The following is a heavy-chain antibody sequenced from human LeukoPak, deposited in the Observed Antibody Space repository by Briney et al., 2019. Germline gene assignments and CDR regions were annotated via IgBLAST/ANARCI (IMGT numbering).Heavy chain of an antibody. CDR1: GYTFTGYY. CDR2: INPNSGGT. CDR3: ARGGARESVFGVANIDY. D-gene: IGHD3-3*01. J-gene: IGHJ4*02. V-gene: IGHV1-2*02. Sequence: ASVKVSCKASGYTFTGYYMHWVRQAPGRGLEWMGWINPNSGGTNYAQKFQGRVTMTRDTSISTAYMELSRLRSDDTAVYYCARGGARESVFGVANIDYWGQGTLVTVSS.